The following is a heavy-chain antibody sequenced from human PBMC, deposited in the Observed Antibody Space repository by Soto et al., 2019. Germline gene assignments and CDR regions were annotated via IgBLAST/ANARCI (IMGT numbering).Heavy chain of an antibody. J-gene: IGHJ6*02. CDR1: GGSISNYY. Sequence: TSETLSLTCTVSGGSISNYYWNWIRQSPGKGLEWIGYIYSSGSTHYNPSLQNRVTISIDTSKNQVSLKVNSVTAADTAVYYCVRFRWGSPYGMDVWGQGTTVTVSS. V-gene: IGHV4-59*01. CDR3: VRFRWGSPYGMDV. CDR2: IYSSGST. D-gene: IGHD2-21*01.